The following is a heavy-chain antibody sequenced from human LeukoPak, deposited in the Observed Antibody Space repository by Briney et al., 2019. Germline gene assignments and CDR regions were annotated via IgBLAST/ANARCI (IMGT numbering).Heavy chain of an antibody. CDR1: GYTFTGYY. CDR3: ARSGYSYGREFDY. D-gene: IGHD5-18*01. J-gene: IGHJ4*02. Sequence: GASVKVSCKASGYTFTGYYMHWVRQAPGQRLEWMGWINPNSGGTNYAQKFQGRVTMTRDTSISTAYMELSRLRSDDTAVYYCARSGYSYGREFDYWGQGTLVTVSS. CDR2: INPNSGGT. V-gene: IGHV1-2*02.